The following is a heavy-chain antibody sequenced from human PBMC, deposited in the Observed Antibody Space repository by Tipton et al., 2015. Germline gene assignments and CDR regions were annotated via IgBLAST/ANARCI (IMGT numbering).Heavy chain of an antibody. V-gene: IGHV4-61*01. CDR1: GGSVSSGSYY. CDR2: IYHSGSA. J-gene: IGHJ4*02. D-gene: IGHD6-19*01. Sequence: TLSLTCTVSGGSVSSGSYYWSWIRQPPGKGLEWIGFIYHSGSATYNPTLKSRVTISVDTPKNQFSLELNSVTAADTAVYYCARTGGVHSSGWEVHWGQGTLVSVSS. CDR3: ARTGGVHSSGWEVH.